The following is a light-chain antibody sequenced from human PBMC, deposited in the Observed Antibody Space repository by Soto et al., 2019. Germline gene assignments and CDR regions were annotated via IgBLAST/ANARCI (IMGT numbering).Light chain of an antibody. Sequence: DIVMTQSPLSLPVTPGEPASISCRSSQSLLHSNGYSYLDWYLQKPGQSPQLLIYLGSNRASGVPDRFSGSGSGTDFTQKISRVEAEDVGVYYCMQALQTWTFGQGTKVEIK. CDR1: QSLLHSNGYSY. CDR2: LGS. CDR3: MQALQTWT. J-gene: IGKJ1*01. V-gene: IGKV2-28*01.